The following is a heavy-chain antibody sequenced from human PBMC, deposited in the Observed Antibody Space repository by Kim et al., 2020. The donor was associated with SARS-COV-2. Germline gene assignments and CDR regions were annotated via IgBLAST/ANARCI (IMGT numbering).Heavy chain of an antibody. V-gene: IGHV4-39*01. Sequence: SETLSLTCTVSGGSISSSSYYWGWIRQPPGKGLEWIGSIYYSGSTYYNPSLKSRVTISVDTSKNQFSLKLSSVTAADTAVYYCARHIVVVPAAMGSPDYWGQGTLVTVSS. CDR3: ARHIVVVPAAMGSPDY. CDR2: IYYSGST. CDR1: GGSISSSSYY. D-gene: IGHD2-2*01. J-gene: IGHJ4*02.